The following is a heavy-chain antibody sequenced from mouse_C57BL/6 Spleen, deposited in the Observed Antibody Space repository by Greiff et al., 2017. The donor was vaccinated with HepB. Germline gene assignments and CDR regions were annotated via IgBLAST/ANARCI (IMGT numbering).Heavy chain of an antibody. CDR2: IDPSDSYT. Sequence: QVQLQQPGAELVKPGASVKLSCKASGYTFTSYWMQWVKQRPGQGLEWIGEIDPSDSYTNYNQKFKGKATLTVDTSSSTAYMQLSSLTSEDAAVYYCARSRQLRLPYAMDYWGQGTSVTVSS. V-gene: IGHV1-50*01. CDR3: ARSRQLRLPYAMDY. D-gene: IGHD3-2*02. J-gene: IGHJ4*01. CDR1: GYTFTSYW.